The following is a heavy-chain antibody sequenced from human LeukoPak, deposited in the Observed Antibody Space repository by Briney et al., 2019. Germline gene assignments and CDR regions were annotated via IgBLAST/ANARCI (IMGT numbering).Heavy chain of an antibody. Sequence: KPSGTLSLTCTVSGASVSRNWWSWVRQPPGKGLEWIGEIHHSGGTNYNPSLKSRVTMSLDNSNNHFSLKLSSVTAADTAVYYCARDPYCSSTSCPTENAFDIWGQGTMVTVSS. D-gene: IGHD2-2*01. CDR3: ARDPYCSSTSCPTENAFDI. V-gene: IGHV4-4*02. CDR2: IHHSGGT. J-gene: IGHJ3*02. CDR1: GASVSRNW.